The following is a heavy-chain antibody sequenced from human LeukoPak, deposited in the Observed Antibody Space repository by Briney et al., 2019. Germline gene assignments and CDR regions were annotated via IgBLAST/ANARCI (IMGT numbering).Heavy chain of an antibody. CDR1: GYTFTSYG. Sequence: ASVKVSCKASGYTFTSYGINWVRQAPGQGLEWMGRISAYNGNTNYAQKLQGRVTMTTDTSTSTAYMELRSLRSDDTAVYYCARVDCSGGSCYSGDYWGQGTLVTVSS. V-gene: IGHV1-18*01. CDR2: ISAYNGNT. D-gene: IGHD2-15*01. J-gene: IGHJ4*02. CDR3: ARVDCSGGSCYSGDY.